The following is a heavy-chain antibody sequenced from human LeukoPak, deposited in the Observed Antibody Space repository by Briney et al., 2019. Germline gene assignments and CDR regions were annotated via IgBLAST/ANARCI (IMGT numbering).Heavy chain of an antibody. CDR1: GFTFSSYA. Sequence: GGSLRLSCAASGFTFSSYAMSSVRQAPGKGLEWVSAISGSDGSTYYADSVKGRFTISRDNSKNTLYLQMNSLRAEDTAVYYCAALYDYVWGSYRYPFDYWGQGTLVTVSS. CDR3: AALYDYVWGSYRYPFDY. CDR2: ISGSDGST. D-gene: IGHD3-16*02. J-gene: IGHJ4*02. V-gene: IGHV3-23*01.